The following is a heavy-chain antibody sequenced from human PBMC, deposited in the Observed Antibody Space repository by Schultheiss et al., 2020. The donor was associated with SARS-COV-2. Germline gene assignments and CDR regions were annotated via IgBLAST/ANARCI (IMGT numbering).Heavy chain of an antibody. CDR2: ISGSGGST. D-gene: IGHD6-19*01. J-gene: IGHJ4*02. Sequence: GGSLRLSCAASGFTFSSYAMSWVRQAPGKGLEWVSAISGSGGSTYYADSVKGRFTISRDNSKNTLYLQMNSLKTEDTAVYYCTRVPGIAVAGADYWGQGTLVTVSS. CDR1: GFTFSSYA. CDR3: TRVPGIAVAGADY. V-gene: IGHV3-23*01.